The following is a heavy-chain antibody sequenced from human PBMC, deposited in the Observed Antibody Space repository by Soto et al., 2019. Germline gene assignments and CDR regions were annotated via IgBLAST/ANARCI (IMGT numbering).Heavy chain of an antibody. CDR3: ARGYYDSIGYYGY. CDR2: ISYDGSNK. CDR1: GFTFSSYA. D-gene: IGHD3-22*01. Sequence: GGSLRLSCAASGFTFSSYAMHWVRQAPGKGLEWVAVISYDGSNKYYADSVKGRFTISRDNSKNTLYLQMNSLRAEDTAVYYCARGYYDSIGYYGYWGKGTLVTLSS. J-gene: IGHJ4*02. V-gene: IGHV3-30-3*01.